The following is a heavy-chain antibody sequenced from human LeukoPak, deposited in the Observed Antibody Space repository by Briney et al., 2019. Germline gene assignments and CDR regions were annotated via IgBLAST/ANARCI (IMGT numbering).Heavy chain of an antibody. V-gene: IGHV1-18*01. CDR2: ISAYNGNT. CDR1: GGTFSSYA. CDR3: ARVMANTVTTPVY. Sequence: ASVKVSCKASGGTFSSYAISWVRQAPGQRLEWMGWISAYNGNTNYAQKLQGRVTMTTDTSTSTAYMGLRSLRSDDTAVYYCARVMANTVTTPVYWGQGTLVTVSS. J-gene: IGHJ4*02. D-gene: IGHD4-17*01.